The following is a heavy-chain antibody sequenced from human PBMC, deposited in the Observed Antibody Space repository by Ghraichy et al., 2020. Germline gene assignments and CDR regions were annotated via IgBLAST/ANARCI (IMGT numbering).Heavy chain of an antibody. CDR2: ISGSGGST. D-gene: IGHD3-16*02. CDR1: GFTFSSYA. CDR3: AKDFESVELRLGELSSHFDY. V-gene: IGHV3-23*01. J-gene: IGHJ4*02. Sequence: GALRLSCAASGFTFSSYAMSWVRQAPGKGLEWVSAISGSGGSTYYADSVKGRFTISRDNSKNTLYLQMNSLRAEDTAVYYCAKDFESVELRLGELSSHFDYWGQGTLVTVSS.